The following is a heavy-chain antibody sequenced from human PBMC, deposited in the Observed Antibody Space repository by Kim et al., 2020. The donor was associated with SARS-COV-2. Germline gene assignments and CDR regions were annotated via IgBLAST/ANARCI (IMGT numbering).Heavy chain of an antibody. V-gene: IGHV3-30*18. CDR2: ISYDGSNK. J-gene: IGHJ5*02. Sequence: GGSLRLSCAASGFTFSSYGMHWVRQAPGKGLEWVAVISYDGSNKYYADSVKGRFTISRDNSKNTLYLQMNSLRAEDTAVYYCAKESDDTIFGVVISNWFDPWGQGTLVTVSS. D-gene: IGHD3-3*01. CDR1: GFTFSSYG. CDR3: AKESDDTIFGVVISNWFDP.